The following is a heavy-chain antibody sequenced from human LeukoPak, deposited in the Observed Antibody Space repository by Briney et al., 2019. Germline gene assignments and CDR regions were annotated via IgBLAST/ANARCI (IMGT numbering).Heavy chain of an antibody. J-gene: IGHJ4*02. CDR1: LDSTTSNF. CDR2: IHRSGSP. D-gene: IGHD1-14*01. Sequence: SEALSLTCTVSLDSTTSNFWSWVRQPPGKGLEWIGEIHRSGSPNYNPSLQSRVTISIDRSRNQVALELSSVTAADTAVYYCAREVLGGFNPGAYWGQGTLVTVSS. CDR3: AREVLGGFNPGAY. V-gene: IGHV4-4*02.